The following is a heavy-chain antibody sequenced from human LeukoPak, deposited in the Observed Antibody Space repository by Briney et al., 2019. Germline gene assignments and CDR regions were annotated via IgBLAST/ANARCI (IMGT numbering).Heavy chain of an antibody. CDR3: ASLRIGASYYYSMDV. CDR1: GGSFSGYY. V-gene: IGHV4-34*01. D-gene: IGHD3-16*01. Sequence: SETLSLTCAVYGGSFSGYYWSWIRQPPGKGLEWIGEINHSGSTNHNPSLKSRVTISVDTSKNQFSLKLSSVTAADTAVYYCASLRIGASYYYSMDVWGQGTTVTVSS. J-gene: IGHJ6*02. CDR2: INHSGST.